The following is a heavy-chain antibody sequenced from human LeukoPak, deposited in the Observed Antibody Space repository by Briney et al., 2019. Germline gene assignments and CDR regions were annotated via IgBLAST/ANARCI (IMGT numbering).Heavy chain of an antibody. J-gene: IGHJ4*02. D-gene: IGHD5-24*01. V-gene: IGHV3-7*03. Sequence: GSLRLSCAASGFPFSTYWMSWVRQAPGKGLEWVANINQDGTEKYYVDSVKGRFTISRDNAKNSLYLQMNGLRVEDTAVYYCARGAGYTPFDYWGQGTLVTVSS. CDR2: INQDGTEK. CDR3: ARGAGYTPFDY. CDR1: GFPFSTYW.